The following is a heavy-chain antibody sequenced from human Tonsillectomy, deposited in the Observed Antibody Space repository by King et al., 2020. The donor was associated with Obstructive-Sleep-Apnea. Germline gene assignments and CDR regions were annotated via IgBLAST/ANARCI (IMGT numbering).Heavy chain of an antibody. J-gene: IGHJ4*02. Sequence: VQLQESGPGLVKPSETLSLTCTVSGGSISRYYWSWIRQPPGKGLEWIGYIHYSGSTNYNPSLRSRVTISLDTSKNQFSPKLSAVTAADTAVYYCAREVGSYGYYFDYWGQGTLVTVSS. V-gene: IGHV4-59*01. CDR2: IHYSGST. D-gene: IGHD3-16*01. CDR1: GGSISRYY. CDR3: AREVGSYGYYFDY.